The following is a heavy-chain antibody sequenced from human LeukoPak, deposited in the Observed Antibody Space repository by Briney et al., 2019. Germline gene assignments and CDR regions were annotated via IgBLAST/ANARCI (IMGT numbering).Heavy chain of an antibody. V-gene: IGHV1-69*13. J-gene: IGHJ6*03. Sequence: SVKVSCKASGYTFTGYYMHWVRQAPGQGLEWMGGIIPIFGTANYAQKFQGRVTITADESTSTAYMELSSLRSEDTAVYYCARDSGSSWLHYYYYYMDVWGKGTTVTVSS. CDR2: IIPIFGTA. CDR1: GYTFTGYY. CDR3: ARDSGSSWLHYYYYYMDV. D-gene: IGHD6-13*01.